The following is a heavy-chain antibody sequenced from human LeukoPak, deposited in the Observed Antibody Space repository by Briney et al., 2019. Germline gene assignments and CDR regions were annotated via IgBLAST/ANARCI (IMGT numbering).Heavy chain of an antibody. D-gene: IGHD4-11*01. Sequence: GGSLRLSCVASKFTFSHFGMHWVRQAPGKGLEWVAVIWNDGSSQYYADPVKGRFTVSRDNSQNIVYLQMNSLRPEDTAVYYCAKDAQRGFDYSNSLEKWGQGTLVTVSS. J-gene: IGHJ4*02. CDR2: IWNDGSSQ. CDR1: KFTFSHFG. V-gene: IGHV3-33*06. CDR3: AKDAQRGFDYSNSLEK.